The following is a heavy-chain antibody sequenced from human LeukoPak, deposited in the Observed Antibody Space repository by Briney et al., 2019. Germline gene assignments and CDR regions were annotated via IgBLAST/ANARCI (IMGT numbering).Heavy chain of an antibody. CDR1: GFTFSNAW. V-gene: IGHV3-15*01. Sequence: GGSLRLSCAASGFTFSNAWMNWVRQAPGKGLEWVGRIKSKTDGGTTDYAAPVKGRFTISRDDSKNTLYLQMNSLKTEDTAVYYCARRAGAYSHPYDYWGQGTLVTVSS. J-gene: IGHJ4*02. CDR3: ARRAGAYSHPYDY. CDR2: IKSKTDGGTT. D-gene: IGHD4/OR15-4a*01.